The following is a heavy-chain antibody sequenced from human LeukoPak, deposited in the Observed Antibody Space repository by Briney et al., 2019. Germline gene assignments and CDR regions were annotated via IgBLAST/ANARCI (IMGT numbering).Heavy chain of an antibody. CDR2: IYYSGST. D-gene: IGHD6-13*01. CDR1: GGSISSSSYY. Sequence: SETLSLTCTVSGGSISSSSYYWGWIRQPPGKGLEWIGSIYYSGSTYYNPSLKSRVTISVDTSKNQFSLKLSSVTAADTAVYYCARATIAAAGALGHTYYYYYYMDVWGKGTTVTVSS. CDR3: ARATIAAAGALGHTYYYYYYMDV. V-gene: IGHV4-39*07. J-gene: IGHJ6*03.